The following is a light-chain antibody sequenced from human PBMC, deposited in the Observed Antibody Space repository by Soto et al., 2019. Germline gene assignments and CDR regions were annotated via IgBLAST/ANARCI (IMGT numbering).Light chain of an antibody. J-gene: IGLJ1*01. CDR3: SSYAGSNNRYV. Sequence: QSVLTQPPSASGSPGQSVTISCTGTSXDVGGYNYVSWYQQHPGKAPKLMIYEVSKRPSGVPDRFSGSKSGNTASLTVSGLQAEDEADYYCSSYAGSNNRYVFGTGTKPTVL. V-gene: IGLV2-8*01. CDR2: EVS. CDR1: SXDVGGYNY.